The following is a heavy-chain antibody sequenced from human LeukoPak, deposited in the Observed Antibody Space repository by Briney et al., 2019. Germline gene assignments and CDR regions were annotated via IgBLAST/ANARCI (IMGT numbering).Heavy chain of an antibody. CDR1: GYTFTSYY. Sequence: ASVKVSCKASGYTFTSYYMHWVRQAPGQGLEWMGIINPSGGSTSYAQKFQGRVTMTRDTSTSTVYMELSSLRSEDTAVYYCAYSRYSCGFDYWGQGTLVTVSS. V-gene: IGHV1-46*01. CDR2: INPSGGST. D-gene: IGHD5-18*01. CDR3: AYSRYSCGFDY. J-gene: IGHJ4*02.